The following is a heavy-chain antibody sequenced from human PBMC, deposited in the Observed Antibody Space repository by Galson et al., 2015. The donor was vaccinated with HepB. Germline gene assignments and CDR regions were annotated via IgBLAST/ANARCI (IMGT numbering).Heavy chain of an antibody. Sequence: SVKVSCKASGYTFTGYYMHWVRQAPGQGLEWMGRINPNSGGTSYAQKFQGRVTMTRDTSISTAYMELSRLRSDDTAVYYCARGGQQLVPSHYWGQGTLVTVSS. V-gene: IGHV1-2*06. D-gene: IGHD6-13*01. CDR3: ARGGQQLVPSHY. CDR1: GYTFTGYY. CDR2: INPNSGGT. J-gene: IGHJ4*02.